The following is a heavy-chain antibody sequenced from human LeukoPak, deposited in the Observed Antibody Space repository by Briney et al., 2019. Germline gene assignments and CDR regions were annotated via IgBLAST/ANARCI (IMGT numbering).Heavy chain of an antibody. V-gene: IGHV3-9*01. Sequence: PGGSLRPSCAASGFTFDDYAMHWVRQDPGKGLEWVSGISWSSANVGYADSVKGRFTISRDNAKNSLYLQMNSLRVEDTALYYCAKDMGSGSYKGFLDYWGQGTLVTVSS. CDR3: AKDMGSGSYKGFLDY. D-gene: IGHD1-26*01. J-gene: IGHJ4*02. CDR1: GFTFDDYA. CDR2: ISWSSANV.